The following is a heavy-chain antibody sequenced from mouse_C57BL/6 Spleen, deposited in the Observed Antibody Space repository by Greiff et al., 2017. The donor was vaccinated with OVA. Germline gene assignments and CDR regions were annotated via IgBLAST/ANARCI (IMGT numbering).Heavy chain of an antibody. Sequence: VQLQQSGPELVKPGASVKISCKASGYSFTGYYMNWVKQSPEKSLEWIGEINPSTGGTTYNQTFKAKATLTVDKSSSTAYMQLKSLTSEDSAVDYCATNYGSSGYAMDYWGQGTSVTVSS. J-gene: IGHJ4*01. V-gene: IGHV1-42*01. CDR3: ATNYGSSGYAMDY. CDR1: GYSFTGYY. CDR2: INPSTGGT. D-gene: IGHD1-1*01.